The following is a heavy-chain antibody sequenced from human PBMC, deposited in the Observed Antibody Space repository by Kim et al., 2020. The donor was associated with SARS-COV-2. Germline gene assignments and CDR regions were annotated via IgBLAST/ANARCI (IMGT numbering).Heavy chain of an antibody. CDR1: GGSISSSSYY. D-gene: IGHD3-10*01. CDR2: IYYSGST. Sequence: SETLSLTCTVSGGSISSSSYYWGWIRQPPGKGLEWIGSIYYSGSTYYNPSLKSRVTISVDTSKNQFSLKLSSVTAADTAVYYCASQDVTMVRGVIITAGFDPWGQGTLVTVSS. CDR3: ASQDVTMVRGVIITAGFDP. V-gene: IGHV4-39*01. J-gene: IGHJ5*02.